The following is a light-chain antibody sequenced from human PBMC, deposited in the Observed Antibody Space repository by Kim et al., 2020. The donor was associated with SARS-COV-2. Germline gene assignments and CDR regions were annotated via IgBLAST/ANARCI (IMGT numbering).Light chain of an antibody. CDR3: HQYDNLPYT. CDR2: GVS. CDR1: QSLRNTY. Sequence: LAPGERATLSCRASQSLRNTYLAWYQQKVGQAPRLLIYGVSSRPTGIPDRFSGSGSGTDFTLTISRLEAEDFAVYSCHQYDNLPYTFGQGTKLEI. J-gene: IGKJ2*01. V-gene: IGKV3-20*01.